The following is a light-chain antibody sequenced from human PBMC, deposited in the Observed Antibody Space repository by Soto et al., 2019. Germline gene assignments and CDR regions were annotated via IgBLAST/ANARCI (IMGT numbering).Light chain of an antibody. CDR2: GES. J-gene: IGKJ4*01. CDR3: QQSLSNPLT. V-gene: IGKV1-39*01. Sequence: DIQMTQSPSSLSASVGDRVTITCRASQSIGSYLHWYQQKPGKAPELLIYGESSLQSGVPSRFSGSGSGTDFTLTISSLQPEDFATYYCQQSLSNPLTFGGGTKVEIK. CDR1: QSIGSY.